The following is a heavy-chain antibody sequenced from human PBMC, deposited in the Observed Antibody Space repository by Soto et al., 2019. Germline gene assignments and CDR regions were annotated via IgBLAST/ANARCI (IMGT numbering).Heavy chain of an antibody. V-gene: IGHV4-30-2*01. CDR1: GGSISSGGYS. Sequence: SETLSLTCIVSGGSISSGGYSWSWIRQPPGKGLEWIGYMYHSGSTYYNPSLKSRVTISIDRSKNQFSLKLSSVTAADTAVYYCARDRGDYYLRRRNYGMDVWGQGTTVTVS. CDR2: MYHSGST. J-gene: IGHJ6*02. CDR3: ARDRGDYYLRRRNYGMDV. D-gene: IGHD2-21*02.